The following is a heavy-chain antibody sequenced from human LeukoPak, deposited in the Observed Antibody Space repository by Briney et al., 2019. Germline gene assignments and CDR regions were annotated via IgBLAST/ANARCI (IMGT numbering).Heavy chain of an antibody. CDR1: GGSISSGDYY. CDR3: AMIVVVITTPGAFDI. CDR2: IYYSGST. V-gene: IGHV4-30-4*01. D-gene: IGHD3-22*01. J-gene: IGHJ3*02. Sequence: SSETLSLTCTVSGGSISSGDYYWSWIRQPPGKGLEWIGYIYYSGSTYYNPSLKSRVTISVDTSKNQFSLKLSSVTAADTAVYYCAMIVVVITTPGAFDIWGQGTMVTVSS.